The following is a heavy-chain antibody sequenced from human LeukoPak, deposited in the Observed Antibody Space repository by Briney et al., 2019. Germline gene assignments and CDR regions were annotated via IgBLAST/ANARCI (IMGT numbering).Heavy chain of an antibody. CDR2: VVYSGST. D-gene: IGHD5-24*01. CDR1: GGSISSYY. J-gene: IGHJ3*01. Sequence: SETLSHTCTVTGGSISSYYWSWIRQPPGKGLEWIGFVVYSGSTNYNPSLKSRVTISIDTSNNQLSLKLSSVTAADTAVYYCARHREMDSYDAFDVWGQGTMVTVSS. CDR3: ARHREMDSYDAFDV. V-gene: IGHV4-59*08.